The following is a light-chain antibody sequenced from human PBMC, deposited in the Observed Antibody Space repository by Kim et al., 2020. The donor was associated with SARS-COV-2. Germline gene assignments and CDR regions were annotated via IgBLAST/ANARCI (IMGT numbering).Light chain of an antibody. CDR1: NIGSKS. V-gene: IGLV3-21*04. CDR2: FDN. J-gene: IGLJ1*01. Sequence: PRKTAQITCGGNNIGSKSVHCYQQKPGQAPVLFLYFDNVRPSGIPERFSGSNYGTTATLTISRVEAGDEADYYCQVWDSRGAQYVFGSGTKVTVL. CDR3: QVWDSRGAQYV.